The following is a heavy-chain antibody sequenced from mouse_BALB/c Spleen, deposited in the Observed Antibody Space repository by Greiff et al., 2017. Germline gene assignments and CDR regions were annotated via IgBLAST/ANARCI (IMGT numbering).Heavy chain of an antibody. Sequence: VQVVESGAELVKPGASVKLSCKASGYTFTSYYMYWVKQRPGQGLEWIGEINPSNGGTNFNEKFKSKATLTVDKSSSTAYMQLSSLTSEDSAVYYCTRISTVQYYYAMDYWGQGTSVTVSS. D-gene: IGHD1-1*01. CDR3: TRISTVQYYYAMDY. CDR1: GYTFTSYY. V-gene: IGHV1S81*02. CDR2: INPSNGGT. J-gene: IGHJ4*01.